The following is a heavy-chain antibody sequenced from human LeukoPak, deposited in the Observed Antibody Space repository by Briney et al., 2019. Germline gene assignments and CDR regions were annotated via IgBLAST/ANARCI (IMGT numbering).Heavy chain of an antibody. CDR1: GFTFSSYG. CDR3: ARAIEEYYYDSSGYSLDY. J-gene: IGHJ4*02. Sequence: GGSLRLSCAASGFTFSSYGMHWVRQAPGKGLEWVAVIWYDGSNKYYADSVKGRFTISRDNSKSTLYLQMNSLRAEDTAVYYCARAIEEYYYDSSGYSLDYWGQGTLVTVSS. CDR2: IWYDGSNK. D-gene: IGHD3-22*01. V-gene: IGHV3-33*01.